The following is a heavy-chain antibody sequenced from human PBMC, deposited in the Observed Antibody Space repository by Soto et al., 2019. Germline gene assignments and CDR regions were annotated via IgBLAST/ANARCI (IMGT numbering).Heavy chain of an antibody. Sequence: LRLSCAASGFTFSSFAMNWVRQAPGKGLEWVAVISGNATSTYYADSVKGRFTISRDNSKNTMYLQMNSLRAEDTAVYYCAKKAGIISRYGLDVWGQGTTVTVSS. J-gene: IGHJ6*02. CDR3: AKKAGIISRYGLDV. V-gene: IGHV3-23*01. CDR2: ISGNATST. CDR1: GFTFSSFA.